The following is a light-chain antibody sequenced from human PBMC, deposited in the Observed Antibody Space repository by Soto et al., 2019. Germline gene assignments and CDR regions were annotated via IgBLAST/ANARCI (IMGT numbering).Light chain of an antibody. CDR1: SSDDGNYNY. J-gene: IGLJ1*01. CDR2: EVN. CDR3: ISYTSDDVRYV. Sequence: QSALTQPASVSGSPGQSITISCTGTSSDDGNYNYVSWYQQHPGKAPKLMIYEVNNRPSGVSNRFSGSKSGNTASLTISGLQSEDEADYYCISYTSDDVRYVFGTGTELTVL. V-gene: IGLV2-14*01.